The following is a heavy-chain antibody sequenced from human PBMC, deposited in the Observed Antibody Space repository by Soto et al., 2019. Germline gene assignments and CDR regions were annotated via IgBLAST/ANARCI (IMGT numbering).Heavy chain of an antibody. V-gene: IGHV4-34*01. J-gene: IGHJ6*03. CDR2: INHSRST. CDR1: GGSFSVYY. CDR3: ARSGFEVGVWSGYYRYYYYYMDV. D-gene: IGHD3-3*01. Sequence: PSETLSLTCVVYGGSFSVYYWRWIRQPPGKGLKWIGEINHSRSTNYHPSLKSRVTISVDTSKNQFSLKLSSVTAADTAVYYCARSGFEVGVWSGYYRYYYYYMDVWGKGSTVTVSS.